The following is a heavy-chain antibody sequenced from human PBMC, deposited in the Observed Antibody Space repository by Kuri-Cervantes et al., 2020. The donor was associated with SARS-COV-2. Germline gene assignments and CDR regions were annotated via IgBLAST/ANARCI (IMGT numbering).Heavy chain of an antibody. CDR3: ARQDIVVANSPFDY. CDR1: GGSISSYY. D-gene: IGHD2-2*01. J-gene: IGHJ4*02. V-gene: IGHV4-59*01. CDR2: TYYSGST. Sequence: SETLSLTCTVSGGSISSYYWSWIRQPPGKGLEWIGYTYYSGSTNYNPSLKSRVTISVDTSKNQFSLKLSSVTAADTAVYYCARQDIVVANSPFDYWGQGTLVTVSS.